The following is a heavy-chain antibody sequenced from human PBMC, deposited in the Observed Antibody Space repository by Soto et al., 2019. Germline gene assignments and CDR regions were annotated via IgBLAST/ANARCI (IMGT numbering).Heavy chain of an antibody. CDR3: ARDGPRTRLAFDY. D-gene: IGHD6-19*01. J-gene: IGHJ4*02. CDR1: GGSVSSGSYY. Sequence: NPSETLSLTCTVSGGSVSSGSYYWSWIRQPAGKGLEWIGRIYTSGSTNYNPSLKSRVTMSVDASKNQFSLKLSSVTAADTAVYYCARDGPRTRLAFDYWGQGTLVTVSS. V-gene: IGHV4-61*02. CDR2: IYTSGST.